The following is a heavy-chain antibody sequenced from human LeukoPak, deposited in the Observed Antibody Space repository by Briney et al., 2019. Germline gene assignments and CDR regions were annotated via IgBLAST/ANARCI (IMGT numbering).Heavy chain of an antibody. CDR3: ARSPHILTGENFDF. V-gene: IGHV1-2*02. D-gene: IGHD3-9*01. CDR1: GYSFTDYY. Sequence: ASVKVSCKASGYSFTDYYIHWVRQPPGQGLEWMGWINPNSGGTNYAQKFQGRVTMTRDTSISTAYMELSRLRSDDTAVFYCARSPHILTGENFDFWGQGTLVTVSS. CDR2: INPNSGGT. J-gene: IGHJ4*02.